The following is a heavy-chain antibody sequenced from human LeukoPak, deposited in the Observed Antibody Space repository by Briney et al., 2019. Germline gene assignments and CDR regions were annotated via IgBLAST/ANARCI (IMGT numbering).Heavy chain of an antibody. D-gene: IGHD3-10*01. CDR3: ARDPKLWFGELPYYYYYGMDV. CDR1: GGTFSSYA. J-gene: IGHJ6*02. Sequence: GASVKVSCKASGGTFSSYAISWVRQAPGQGLEWMGRIIPILGIANYAQKFQGRVTITADKSTSTAYMELSSLRSEDTAVYYCARDPKLWFGELPYYYYYGMDVWGQGTTVTVSS. V-gene: IGHV1-69*04. CDR2: IIPILGIA.